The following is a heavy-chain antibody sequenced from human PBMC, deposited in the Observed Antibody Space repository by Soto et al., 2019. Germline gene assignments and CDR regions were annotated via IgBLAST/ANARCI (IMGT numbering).Heavy chain of an antibody. V-gene: IGHV3-48*01. CDR1: GFTFSSYS. Sequence: GSLRLSCAASGFTFSSYSMNWVRQAPGKGLEWVSYISSSSSTIYYADSVKGRFTISRDNAKNSLYLQMNSLRAEDTAVYYCARSKASDYGDYVSFGYYYYMDVWGKGTTVTVSS. CDR3: ARSKASDYGDYVSFGYYYYMDV. D-gene: IGHD4-17*01. CDR2: ISSSSSTI. J-gene: IGHJ6*03.